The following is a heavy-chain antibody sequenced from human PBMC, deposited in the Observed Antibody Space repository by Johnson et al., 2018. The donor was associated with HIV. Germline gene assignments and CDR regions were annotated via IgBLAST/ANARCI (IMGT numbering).Heavy chain of an antibody. CDR2: LYSGGSI. Sequence: VQLLESGGGLVQPGGSLRLSCAASGFTVRSNYMSWVRQAPGKGLEWFSVLYSGGSIYYADSVKGRFTISRDNSKNTLYLQMNSLRAEDTAVYYCARDKGSGLDAFDIWGHGTMVTVAS. D-gene: IGHD2-15*01. CDR1: GFTVRSNY. J-gene: IGHJ3*02. CDR3: ARDKGSGLDAFDI. V-gene: IGHV3-66*02.